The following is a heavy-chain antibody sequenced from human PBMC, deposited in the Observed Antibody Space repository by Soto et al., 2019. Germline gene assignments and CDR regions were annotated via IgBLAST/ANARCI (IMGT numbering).Heavy chain of an antibody. CDR2: IYPGDSDT. J-gene: IGHJ4*02. D-gene: IGHD3-10*01. CDR1: GDSFTSYW. V-gene: IGHV5-51*01. Sequence: PGESLKISCKGSGDSFTSYWIGLLRQIPWKGLEWMGIIYPGDSDTRYSPSFQGQVTISADKSISTAYLQWRSLKASDTAMYYCARGPGVTMVRGVTPCYFDYWGQGTMVTVSS. CDR3: ARGPGVTMVRGVTPCYFDY.